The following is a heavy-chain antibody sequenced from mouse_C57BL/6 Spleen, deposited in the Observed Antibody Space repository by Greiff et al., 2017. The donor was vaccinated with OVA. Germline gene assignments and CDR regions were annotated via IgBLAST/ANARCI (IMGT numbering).Heavy chain of an antibody. J-gene: IGHJ4*01. Sequence: EVKVVESGGGLVQPGGSLSLSCAASGFTFTDYYMSWVRQPPGKALEWLGFIRNKANGYTTEYSASVKGRFTISRDNSQSILYLQMNALRAEDSATYYCARSYGSSYVGAMDYWGQGTSVTVSS. CDR1: GFTFTDYY. CDR3: ARSYGSSYVGAMDY. V-gene: IGHV7-3*01. CDR2: IRNKANGYTT. D-gene: IGHD1-1*01.